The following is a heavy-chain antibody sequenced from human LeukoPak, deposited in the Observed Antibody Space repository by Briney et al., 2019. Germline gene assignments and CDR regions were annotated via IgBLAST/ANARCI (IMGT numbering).Heavy chain of an antibody. Sequence: SSETLSLTCVVSGYSLSSSYYWGWIRQPSGKGLEWIGSVYHRGSTYYNPSLKGRLTISMDTSKSQFSLKLNSVTAADTAVYYCARHPETIVGSVDSWGQGALVTVSS. CDR3: ARHPETIVGSVDS. D-gene: IGHD3-3*01. V-gene: IGHV4-38-2*01. J-gene: IGHJ4*02. CDR1: GYSLSSSYY. CDR2: VYHRGST.